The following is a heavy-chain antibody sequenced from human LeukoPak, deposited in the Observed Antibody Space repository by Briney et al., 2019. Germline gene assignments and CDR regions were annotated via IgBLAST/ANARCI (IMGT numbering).Heavy chain of an antibody. CDR2: ITLSSGII. D-gene: IGHD6-13*01. J-gene: IGHJ4*02. Sequence: GGSLRLSCAASGFTFSNYNMNWVRQAPGTGLEWISYITLSSGIIYYADSVKGRFTISRDNAKNSLYLQMNSLRAEDTAVYYCARETPYSSSRTVFDYWGLGTLVTVSS. V-gene: IGHV3-48*01. CDR1: GFTFSNYN. CDR3: ARETPYSSSRTVFDY.